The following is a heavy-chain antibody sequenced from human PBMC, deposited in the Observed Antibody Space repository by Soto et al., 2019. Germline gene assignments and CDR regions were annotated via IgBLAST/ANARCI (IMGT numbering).Heavy chain of an antibody. J-gene: IGHJ4*02. Sequence: PSENLSLTCTVSGGSISSYYWSWIRQPPGKGLEWIGYIYYSGSTNYNPSLKSRVTISVDTSKNQFSLKLSSVTAADTAVYYCARGYCSGGSCGLLDYWGQGTLVTVSS. D-gene: IGHD2-15*01. CDR3: ARGYCSGGSCGLLDY. CDR1: GGSISSYY. V-gene: IGHV4-59*01. CDR2: IYYSGST.